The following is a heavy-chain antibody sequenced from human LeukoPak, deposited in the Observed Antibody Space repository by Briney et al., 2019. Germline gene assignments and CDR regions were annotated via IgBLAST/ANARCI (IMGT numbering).Heavy chain of an antibody. Sequence: PGGSLRLSCVASEFNFFSYGMQWVRQAPGKGLVWVSRIFTDGSTTSYADSVKGRFTISRDNAKNTLNLQMNSLRAEDTAVYYCARELPREVTLDYWGQGTLVTVSP. J-gene: IGHJ4*01. CDR1: EFNFFSYG. V-gene: IGHV3-74*01. CDR2: IFTDGSTT. CDR3: ARELPREVTLDY. D-gene: IGHD2-21*02.